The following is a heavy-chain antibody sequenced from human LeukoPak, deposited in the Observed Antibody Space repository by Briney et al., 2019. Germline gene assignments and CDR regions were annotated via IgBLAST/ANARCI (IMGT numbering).Heavy chain of an antibody. V-gene: IGHV3-23*01. CDR1: GFSFSSYV. CDR2: ITNSGGYT. CDR3: ARNLNVAMAGYFDY. D-gene: IGHD6-19*01. Sequence: PGGSLRLSCAASGFSFSSYVMIWVRQAPGKGLEWVSSITNSGGYTSYADSVKGRFTISRDNSKNTLYLQMNSLRAEDTAVYYCARNLNVAMAGYFDYWGQGTLVTVSS. J-gene: IGHJ4*02.